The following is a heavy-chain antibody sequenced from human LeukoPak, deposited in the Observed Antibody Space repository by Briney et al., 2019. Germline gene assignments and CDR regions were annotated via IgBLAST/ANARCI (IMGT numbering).Heavy chain of an antibody. D-gene: IGHD3-22*01. V-gene: IGHV3-53*01. J-gene: IGHJ4*02. CDR2: IYSGDTA. CDR3: AREERGYYDSSGYIDY. Sequence: GGSLRLSCAASGFIVSSNYMSWVRQVPGKGLEWVAVIYSGDTAFYADSVKGRFTVSRDNSRNTLYLQMNSLRAEDTAVYYCAREERGYYDSSGYIDYWGQGTLVTVSS. CDR1: GFIVSSNY.